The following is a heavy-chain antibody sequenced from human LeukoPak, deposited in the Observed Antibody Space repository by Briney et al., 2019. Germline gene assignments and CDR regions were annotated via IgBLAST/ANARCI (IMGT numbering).Heavy chain of an antibody. CDR3: ARSPYYDILTGSRGTFDY. J-gene: IGHJ4*02. D-gene: IGHD3-9*01. Sequence: SGPTLVNPTQTLTLTCTFSGFSLSTSGVGVGWIRQPPGKALEWLALIYWDDDKRYSPSLKSRLTITKDTSKNQVVLTMTNMDPVDTATYYCARSPYYDILTGSRGTFDYWGQGTLVTVSP. CDR1: GFSLSTSGVG. V-gene: IGHV2-5*02. CDR2: IYWDDDK.